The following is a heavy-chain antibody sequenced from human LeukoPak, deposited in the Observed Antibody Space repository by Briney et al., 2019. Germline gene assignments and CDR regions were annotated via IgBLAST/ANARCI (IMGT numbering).Heavy chain of an antibody. CDR1: GFTFSSYA. CDR3: AKDAYGDYGVYYYYGMDV. Sequence: GGSLGLSCAASGFTFSSYAISWVRQAPGKGLEWVSAISGSGGSTYYADSVKGRFTISRDNSKNTLYLQMNSLRAEDTAVYYCAKDAYGDYGVYYYYGMDVWGKGTTVTVSS. D-gene: IGHD4-17*01. CDR2: ISGSGGST. J-gene: IGHJ6*04. V-gene: IGHV3-23*01.